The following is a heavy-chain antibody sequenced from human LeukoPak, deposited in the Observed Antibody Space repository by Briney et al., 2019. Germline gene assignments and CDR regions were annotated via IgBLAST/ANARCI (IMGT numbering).Heavy chain of an antibody. Sequence: SEALSLTCTVSGGSISNYYWNWIRQPPGKGLEWIGYIYYTGSTNYNPSLKSRVTMSVDTSKNQFSLNLRSVTPEDTAVYYCARNLIPEQLVLNFWGQGTLVTVSS. D-gene: IGHD6-13*01. CDR3: ARNLIPEQLVLNF. J-gene: IGHJ4*02. CDR2: IYYTGST. CDR1: GGSISNYY. V-gene: IGHV4-59*01.